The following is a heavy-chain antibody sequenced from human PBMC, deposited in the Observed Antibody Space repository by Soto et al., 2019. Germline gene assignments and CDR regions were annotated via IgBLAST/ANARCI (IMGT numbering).Heavy chain of an antibody. J-gene: IGHJ4*02. CDR2: ISWNSGSI. V-gene: IGHV3-9*01. CDR1: GFTFDDYA. D-gene: IGHD3-22*01. CDR3: ARDYDSSGYPRYYFDY. Sequence: PGGSLRLSCAASGFTFDDYAMHWVRQAPEKGLEWVSGISWNSGSIGYADSVKGRFTISRDNAKNTLYLQMNSLRAEDTAVYYCARDYDSSGYPRYYFDYWGQGTPVTVSS.